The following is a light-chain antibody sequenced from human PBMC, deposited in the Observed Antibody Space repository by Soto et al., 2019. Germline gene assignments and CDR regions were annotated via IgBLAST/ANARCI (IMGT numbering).Light chain of an antibody. CDR2: DAS. J-gene: IGKJ3*01. V-gene: IGKV1-33*01. CDR1: QDISNY. Sequence: DIQMTQSPSSLSASVGDRVTITCQASQDISNYLNWYQQKPGKAPKLLIYDASNLETGVPSRFSASGYWTDFTFTISSLQPEDIATYYCQQYDTLPAPPFGPGTKVHIK. CDR3: QQYDTLPAPP.